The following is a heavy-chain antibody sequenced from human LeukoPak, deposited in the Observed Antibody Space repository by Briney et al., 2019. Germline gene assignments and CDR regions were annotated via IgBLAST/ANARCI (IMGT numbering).Heavy chain of an antibody. CDR3: ARAGSGSYSQFDY. J-gene: IGHJ4*02. D-gene: IGHD3-10*01. Sequence: SETLSLTCTVSGGSISSYYWSWIRQPPGKGLEWIGYIYYSGSTNYNPSLKSRVTISVDTSKNQFSLKLSSVTAADTAVYYCARAGSGSYSQFDYWGQGTLVTVSS. CDR2: IYYSGST. V-gene: IGHV4-59*01. CDR1: GGSISSYY.